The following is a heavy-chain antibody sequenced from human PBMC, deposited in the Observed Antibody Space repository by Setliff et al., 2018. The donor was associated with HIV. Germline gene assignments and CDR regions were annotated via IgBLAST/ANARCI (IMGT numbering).Heavy chain of an antibody. V-gene: IGHV4-59*02. D-gene: IGHD1-7*01. CDR3: ARGHTWNYYGGDYFDY. J-gene: IGHJ4*02. Sequence: PSETLSLTCIVSGGSVSDYFWNWIRQPPGKGLEWIGYIYYSGSTNYNPSLESRVSISVDTSKNQFSLRLSSVTAADTAVYYCARGHTWNYYGGDYFDYWGQGSLVTVSS. CDR2: IYYSGST. CDR1: GGSVSDYF.